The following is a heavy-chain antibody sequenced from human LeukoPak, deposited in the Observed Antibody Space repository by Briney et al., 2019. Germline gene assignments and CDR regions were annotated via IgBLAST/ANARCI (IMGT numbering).Heavy chain of an antibody. Sequence: GGSLRLSCAASGFTFSSYSMNWVRQAPGKGLEWVSSISSSSSYIYYADSVKGRFTISRDNAKNSLYLQMNSLRAEDTAVYYCASQSGYYDSSGYYYYYYGMDVWGQGTTVTVSS. CDR3: ASQSGYYDSSGYYYYYYGMDV. V-gene: IGHV3-21*01. D-gene: IGHD3-22*01. CDR1: GFTFSSYS. J-gene: IGHJ6*02. CDR2: ISSSSSYI.